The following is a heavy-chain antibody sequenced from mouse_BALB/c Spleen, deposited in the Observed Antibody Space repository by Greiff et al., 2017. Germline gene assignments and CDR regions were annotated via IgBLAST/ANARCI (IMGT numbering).Heavy chain of an antibody. Sequence: EVQVVESGGGLVKPGGSLKLSCAASGFTFSSYAMSWVRQTPEKRLEWVASISSGGSTYYPDSVKGRFTISRDNARNILYLQMSSLRSEDTAMYYCARETSDYALSFAYWGQGTLVTVSA. D-gene: IGHD2-4*01. CDR1: GFTFSSYA. J-gene: IGHJ3*01. CDR2: ISSGGST. CDR3: ARETSDYALSFAY. V-gene: IGHV5-6-5*01.